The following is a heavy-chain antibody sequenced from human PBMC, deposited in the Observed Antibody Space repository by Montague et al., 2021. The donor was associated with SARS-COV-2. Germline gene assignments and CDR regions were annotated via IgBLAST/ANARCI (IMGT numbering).Heavy chain of an antibody. V-gene: IGHV4-34*01. CDR1: GGSLSGYY. Sequence: SETLSLTCAVYGGSLSGYYWSWIRQPPGEGLEWIAEISHSGSTSYNPSLKSRVTISVDTSKNQFSLKLSSATAADTAVYYCVGDPYRLLFVPRYYGMDVWGQGTTVTVSS. J-gene: IGHJ6*02. CDR3: VGDPYRLLFVPRYYGMDV. D-gene: IGHD2-2*01. CDR2: ISHSGST.